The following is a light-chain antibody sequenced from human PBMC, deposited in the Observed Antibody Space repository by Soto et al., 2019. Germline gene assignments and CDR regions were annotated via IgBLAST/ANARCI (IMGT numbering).Light chain of an antibody. Sequence: EIVMTQSPATLSVSPGERATLSCRASQSVSSNLAWYQQKPGQAPRLLIYGASTRATGIPARFSGSGSGTEFTLTSRRLQSEDFAVYYCQQYNNWPPITFGQGTRLEIK. CDR1: QSVSSN. V-gene: IGKV3-15*01. CDR3: QQYNNWPPIT. CDR2: GAS. J-gene: IGKJ5*01.